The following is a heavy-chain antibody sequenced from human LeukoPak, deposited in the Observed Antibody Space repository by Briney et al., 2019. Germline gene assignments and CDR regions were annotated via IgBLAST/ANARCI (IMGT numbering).Heavy chain of an antibody. CDR3: TRARRFCSGTTCNHDVFDS. CDR2: IWYDGSNK. CDR1: GFTLSSFG. V-gene: IGHV3-33*01. J-gene: IGHJ3*02. Sequence: PGGSLRLSCAASGFTLSSFGMHWVRQAPGKGLEWVAVIWYDGSNKYYADSVKGRFTISRDNSKNTLYLQMNSLRAEDTAVYYCTRARRFCSGTTCNHDVFDSWGQGTMVTVSS. D-gene: IGHD2-2*01.